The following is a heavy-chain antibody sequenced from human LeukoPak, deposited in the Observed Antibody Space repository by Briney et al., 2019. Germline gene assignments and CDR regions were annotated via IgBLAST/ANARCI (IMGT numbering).Heavy chain of an antibody. V-gene: IGHV3-23*01. CDR2: ISGSGGST. CDR3: ARERRFLEWLFSGSNWFDP. J-gene: IGHJ5*02. CDR1: GFTFSSYA. D-gene: IGHD3-3*01. Sequence: GGSLRLSCAASGFTFSSYAMSWVRQAPGKGLEWVSAISGSGGSTYYADSVKGRFTISRDNAKNSLYLQMNSLRAEDTAVYYCARERRFLEWLFSGSNWFDPWGQGTLVTVSS.